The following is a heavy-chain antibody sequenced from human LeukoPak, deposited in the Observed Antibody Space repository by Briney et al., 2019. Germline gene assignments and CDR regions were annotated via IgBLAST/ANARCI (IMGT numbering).Heavy chain of an antibody. J-gene: IGHJ4*02. V-gene: IGHV3-48*02. CDR1: GFTFSAYS. CDR2: ISSGSGSI. Sequence: PGGSLRLSCAASGFTFSAYSMNWVRQAPGKGLEWVSYISSGSGSISYADSVKGRFTISRDNAKNSLYLQMNSLRDEDTAVFYCARDGDGKFDYWGQGTLVTVSS. D-gene: IGHD5-24*01. CDR3: ARDGDGKFDY.